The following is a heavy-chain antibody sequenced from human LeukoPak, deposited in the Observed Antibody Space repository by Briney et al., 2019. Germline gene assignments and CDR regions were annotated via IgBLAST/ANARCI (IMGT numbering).Heavy chain of an antibody. CDR3: AREARNPSGSIFKTFFDY. V-gene: IGHV4-59*01. D-gene: IGHD1-26*01. CDR2: IYYSGST. CDR1: DGSISSYY. J-gene: IGHJ4*02. Sequence: SETLSLTCTVSDGSISSYYWSWIRQPPGKGLEWIGYIYYSGSTNYNPSLKSRVSISVDTSKNQFSLKLSSVTAADTAVYYCAREARNPSGSIFKTFFDYWGQGTLVTVSS.